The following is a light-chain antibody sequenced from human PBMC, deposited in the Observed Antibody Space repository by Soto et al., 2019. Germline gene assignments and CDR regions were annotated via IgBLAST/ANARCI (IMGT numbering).Light chain of an antibody. CDR2: AAS. Sequence: DIQMTQSPSSLSASVGDRVTITCRSSQSISSYLNWYQQKPGKAPKLLIYAASSMQSGVPSRFSGSGSRTDFTLTISSLQPEDFSTYYCQQSNSTTFTVGPGTKVDIK. V-gene: IGKV1-39*01. CDR1: QSISSY. J-gene: IGKJ3*01. CDR3: QQSNSTTFT.